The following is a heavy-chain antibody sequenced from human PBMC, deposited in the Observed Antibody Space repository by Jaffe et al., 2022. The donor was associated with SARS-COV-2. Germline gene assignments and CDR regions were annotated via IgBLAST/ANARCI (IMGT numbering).Heavy chain of an antibody. J-gene: IGHJ3*01. Sequence: EVQLVESGGGLVQPGGSLRLSCAASGFTFSDYYMSWVRQAPGKGLEWVANINQDGSGKKYLDSVKGRFTISRDNARNSLSLQMNSLRDEDTALYYCAKDNWNQFHRGIDGFDVWGQGTMVTASS. D-gene: IGHD1-20*01. CDR1: GFTFSDYY. CDR3: AKDNWNQFHRGIDGFDV. CDR2: INQDGSGK. V-gene: IGHV3-7*03.